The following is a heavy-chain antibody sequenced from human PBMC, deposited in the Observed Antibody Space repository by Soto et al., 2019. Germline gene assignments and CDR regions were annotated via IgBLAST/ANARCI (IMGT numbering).Heavy chain of an antibody. CDR3: ARHRFSSIAAALNWFDT. D-gene: IGHD6-13*01. V-gene: IGHV4-39*01. Sequence: SETLSLTCTVSGGSISSSSYYWGWIRQPPGKGLEWIGSIYYSGSNYYNPSLKSRVTISVDTSKNQFSLKLSSVTAADTAVYYCARHRFSSIAAALNWFDTWGKGTLVTVSA. CDR1: GGSISSSSYY. CDR2: IYYSGSN. J-gene: IGHJ5*02.